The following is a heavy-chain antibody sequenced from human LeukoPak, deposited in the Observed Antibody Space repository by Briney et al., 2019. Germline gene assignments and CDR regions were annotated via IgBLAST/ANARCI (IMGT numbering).Heavy chain of an antibody. V-gene: IGHV3-7*01. CDR2: IKQDGSEK. Sequence: PGRSLRLSCAASGFTFSSYWMSWVRQAPGKGLEWVANIKQDGSEKYYVDSVKGRFTISRDNAKNSLYLQMNSLRAEDTAVYYCARGIYYDILTGYSPDAFDIWGQGTMVTVSS. CDR1: GFTFSSYW. J-gene: IGHJ3*02. CDR3: ARGIYYDILTGYSPDAFDI. D-gene: IGHD3-9*01.